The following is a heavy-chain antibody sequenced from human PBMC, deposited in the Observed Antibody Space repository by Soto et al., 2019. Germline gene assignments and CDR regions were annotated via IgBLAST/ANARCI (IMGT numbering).Heavy chain of an antibody. D-gene: IGHD6-19*01. CDR3: ARAYSSGWYEAWFDP. J-gene: IGHJ5*02. CDR2: INPSGGST. V-gene: IGHV1-46*01. CDR1: GYTFTSYY. Sequence: GASVKVSCKASGYTFTSYYMHWVRQAPGQGLEWMGIINPSGGSTSYAQKFQGRVTMTRDTSTSTVYMELSSLRSEDTAVYYCARAYSSGWYEAWFDPWGQGTLVTVSS.